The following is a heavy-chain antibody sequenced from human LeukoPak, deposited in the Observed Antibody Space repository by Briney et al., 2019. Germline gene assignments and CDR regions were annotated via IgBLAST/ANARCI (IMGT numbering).Heavy chain of an antibody. CDR1: GGSISSSSYY. J-gene: IGHJ4*02. Sequence: SETLSLTCTVSGGSISSSSYYWGWIRQPPGKGLEWIGSIYYSGSTYYNPSLKSRVTISVDTSKNQFSLKLSSVTAADTAVYYCARQSGNYYYASGSYYTFDYWGQGTLVTVSS. V-gene: IGHV4-39*01. CDR2: IYYSGST. CDR3: ARQSGNYYYASGSYYTFDY. D-gene: IGHD3-10*01.